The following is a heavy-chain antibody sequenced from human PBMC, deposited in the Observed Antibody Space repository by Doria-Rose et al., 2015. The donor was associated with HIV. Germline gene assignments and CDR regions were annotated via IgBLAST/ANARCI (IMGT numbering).Heavy chain of an antibody. J-gene: IGHJ4*01. V-gene: IGHV4-31*03. CDR3: AGDNDHLYYF. CDR1: GYSITSAYF. D-gene: IGHD2-8*01. Sequence: KPSQSLSLTRYVTGYSITSAYFWNWISQFLGTQLEWLGVIKYDGSNVYNPSLNYRVASTRDTADNQFFLKFKSVTTEDTATYYCAGDNDHLYYF. CDR2: IKYDGSN.